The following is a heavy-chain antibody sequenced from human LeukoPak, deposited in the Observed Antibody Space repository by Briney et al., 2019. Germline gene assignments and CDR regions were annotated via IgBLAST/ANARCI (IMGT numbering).Heavy chain of an antibody. CDR3: ARGQPGIMITHFDY. Sequence: PSETLSLTCTVSGGSISSYYWSWIRQPPGKGLEWIGYIYYSGSTNYNPSLKSRVTISVDTSKNQFSLKLSSVTAADTAVYYCARGQPGIMITHFDYWGQGTLVTVSS. D-gene: IGHD3-16*01. V-gene: IGHV4-59*12. CDR2: IYYSGST. J-gene: IGHJ4*02. CDR1: GGSISSYY.